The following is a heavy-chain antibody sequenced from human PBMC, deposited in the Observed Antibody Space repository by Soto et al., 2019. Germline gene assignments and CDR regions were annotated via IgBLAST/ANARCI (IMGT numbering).Heavy chain of an antibody. CDR3: ARIGGWYDIDF. CDR1: GGSVSSGSFH. J-gene: IGHJ4*02. D-gene: IGHD6-19*01. Sequence: VQLQESGPGQVKPSETLSLTCSVSGGSVSSGSFHWSWIRQPPGKGLQFIGSIFCNGTANYSPSLKNRVSISIDTSQSQFFLQLISVAAADTAVYYCARIGGWYDIDFWGQGSLVTVSS. CDR2: IFCNGTA. V-gene: IGHV4-61*01.